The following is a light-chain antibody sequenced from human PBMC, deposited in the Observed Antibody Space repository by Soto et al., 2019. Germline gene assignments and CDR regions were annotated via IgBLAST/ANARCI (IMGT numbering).Light chain of an antibody. Sequence: EVVMTQSPATLSVSPGDRATLSCRASQSVSSNLAWYQQKPGQAPRLLIYGASTRATGIPARFSGSGSGTDFTLTIRSLQSEDFAVYYCQQYNNWPPLTFGGGTKVEIK. CDR1: QSVSSN. CDR2: GAS. V-gene: IGKV3-15*01. CDR3: QQYNNWPPLT. J-gene: IGKJ4*01.